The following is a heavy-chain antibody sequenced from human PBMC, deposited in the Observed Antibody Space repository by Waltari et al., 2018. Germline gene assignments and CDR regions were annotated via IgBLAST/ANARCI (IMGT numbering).Heavy chain of an antibody. V-gene: IGHV4-39*07. CDR1: GDSIRTNNYY. D-gene: IGHD6-19*01. CDR3: ARNQRGWFDAFDI. Sequence: QLQLQESGPGLVEPSETLSLTCTASGDSIRTNNYYWGWIRQPRGTGLQWIGSIHYIGDTYYSSSLKSRVIISVDTSNNQFSLRLTSVTAADTAIYFCARNQRGWFDAFDIWGQGTAVTVSS. CDR2: IHYIGDT. J-gene: IGHJ3*02.